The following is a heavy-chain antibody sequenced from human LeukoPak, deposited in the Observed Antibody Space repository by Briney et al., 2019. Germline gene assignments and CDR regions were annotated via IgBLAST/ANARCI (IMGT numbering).Heavy chain of an antibody. D-gene: IGHD2/OR15-2a*01. CDR2: ISHSGDT. Sequence: SEALSLTCAVYGVSFSDYFWSWIRQAPGKGLEWIGEISHSGDTNQNSSLKSRVTMSIDTSKNQFSLNLRSVTAADTAVYYCASNKYPVQAFDIWGQGTMVTVSS. CDR3: ASNKYPVQAFDI. J-gene: IGHJ3*02. CDR1: GVSFSDYF. V-gene: IGHV4-34*01.